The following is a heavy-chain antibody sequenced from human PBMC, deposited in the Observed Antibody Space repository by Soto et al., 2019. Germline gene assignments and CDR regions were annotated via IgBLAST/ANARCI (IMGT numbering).Heavy chain of an antibody. CDR2: IIPILGIA. CDR1: VETFSGDI. D-gene: IGHD6-19*01. Sequence: EAPVNVYRKGSVETFSGDIISRGRQAPGQRLEWMGRIIPILGIANYAQKFQGRVTITADKSTSTAYMELSSLRSEDTAVYYCARDHRAQWLARDYYYGMDVWGQGTTVTVSS. CDR3: ARDHRAQWLARDYYYGMDV. V-gene: IGHV1-69*04. J-gene: IGHJ6*02.